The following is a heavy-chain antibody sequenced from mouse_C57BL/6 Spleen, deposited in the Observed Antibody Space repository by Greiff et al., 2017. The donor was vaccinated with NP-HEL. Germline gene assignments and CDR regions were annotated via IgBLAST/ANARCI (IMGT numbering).Heavy chain of an antibody. CDR1: GYTFTDYN. V-gene: IGHV1-22*01. J-gene: IGHJ1*03. CDR3: ARNYYGSSYGDFDV. Sequence: EVQLQESGPELVKPGASVKMSCKASGYTFTDYNMHWVKQSHGKSLEWIGYINPNNGGTSYNQKFKGKATLTVNKSSSTAYMELRSLTSEDSAVYYCARNYYGSSYGDFDVWGTGTTVTVSS. CDR2: INPNNGGT. D-gene: IGHD1-1*01.